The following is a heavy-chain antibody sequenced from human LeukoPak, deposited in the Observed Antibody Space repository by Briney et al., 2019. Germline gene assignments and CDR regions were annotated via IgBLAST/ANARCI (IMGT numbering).Heavy chain of an antibody. J-gene: IGHJ4*02. D-gene: IGHD2-2*01. CDR1: GFTFDDYA. CDR2: ISWNSGSI. CDR3: ARVQLGYCSSTSCSFDY. Sequence: PGRSLRLSCAASGFTFDDYAMHWVRQAPGKGLEWVSGISWNSGSIGYADSVKGRFTISRDIAKNSLYLQMNSLRAEDTAVYYCARVQLGYCSSTSCSFDYWGQGTLVTVSS. V-gene: IGHV3-9*01.